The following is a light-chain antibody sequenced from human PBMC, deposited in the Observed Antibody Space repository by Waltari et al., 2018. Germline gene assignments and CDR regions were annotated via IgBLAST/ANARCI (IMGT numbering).Light chain of an antibody. CDR2: WAS. V-gene: IGKV4-1*01. Sequence: DIVMTPPPDSLPAVLGERATINSNSSQSVLYSTYNKNYLAWYQQKPGQPPKLLIYWASARESGVPDRFSGSGSGTDFTLTISSLQAEDVAVYYCQQYYSPPPLFTFGPGTKVDIK. CDR3: QQYYSPPPLFT. CDR1: QSVLYSTYNKNY. J-gene: IGKJ3*01.